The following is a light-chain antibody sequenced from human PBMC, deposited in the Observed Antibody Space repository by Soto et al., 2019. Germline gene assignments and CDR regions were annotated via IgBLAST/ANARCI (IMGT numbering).Light chain of an antibody. CDR3: QQYDSYPFT. CDR2: KAS. CDR1: QSIGSW. Sequence: DIQMTQSPSTLSASVGDRVTITCRASQSIGSWLSWFQQKAGKAPKALIYKASSLVPGVPSRFSGSGSATEFTLTITSLQPDDFATYYGQQYDSYPFTFGQGTKLDIK. V-gene: IGKV1-5*03. J-gene: IGKJ2*01.